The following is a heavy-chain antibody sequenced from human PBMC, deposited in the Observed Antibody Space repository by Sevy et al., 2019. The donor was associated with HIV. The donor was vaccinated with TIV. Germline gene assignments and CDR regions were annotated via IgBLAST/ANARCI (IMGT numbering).Heavy chain of an antibody. CDR1: RFTFSNAW. D-gene: IGHD4-17*01. CDR2: IRSKTDGGTT. CDR3: TTDPYGVDPDDYYYYGMDV. V-gene: IGHV3-15*01. Sequence: GGSLRLSCAASRFTFSNAWMSWVRQAPGKGLEWVGRIRSKTDGGTTYYAAPVKGRFTISRDDSKNTLYLQMNSLKTEDTAVYYCTTDPYGVDPDDYYYYGMDVWGHGTTVTVSS. J-gene: IGHJ6*02.